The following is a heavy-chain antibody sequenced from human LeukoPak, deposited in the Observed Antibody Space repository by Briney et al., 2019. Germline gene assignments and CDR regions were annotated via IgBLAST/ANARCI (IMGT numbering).Heavy chain of an antibody. CDR1: GGSFSGYY. V-gene: IGHV4-34*01. CDR3: ARATANGWGYYYCMDV. D-gene: IGHD6-19*01. J-gene: IGHJ6*03. Sequence: SETLSLTCAVYGGSFSGYYWSWIRQPPGKGLEWIGEINHSGSTNYNPPLKSRVTISVDTSKNQFSLKLSSVTAADTAVYYCARATANGWGYYYCMDVWGKGTTVTVSS. CDR2: INHSGST.